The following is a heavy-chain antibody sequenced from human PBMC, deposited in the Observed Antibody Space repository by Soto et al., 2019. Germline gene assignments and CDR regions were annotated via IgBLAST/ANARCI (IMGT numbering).Heavy chain of an antibody. J-gene: IGHJ4*02. D-gene: IGHD2-2*01. CDR1: GYTLTELS. CDR3: ARRSTSRYYYFDY. CDR2: FDPEDGET. Sequence: ASVKVSCKVSGYTLTELSMHWLRQSPGKGLEWMGGFDPEDGETIYAQKFQGRVTMTEDTSTDTAYMELSSLRSEDTAVYYCARRSTSRYYYFDYWGQGTLVTVSS. V-gene: IGHV1-24*01.